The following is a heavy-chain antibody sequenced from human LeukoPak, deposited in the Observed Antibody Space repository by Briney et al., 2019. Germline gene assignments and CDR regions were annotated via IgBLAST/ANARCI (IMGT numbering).Heavy chain of an antibody. Sequence: SETLSLTCAVYGGSFSGCYWSWIRKPPGKGLEWIGEINHSGSTNYNPSLKSRVTIAVDTSKDQFSLKLRSVTAADTAVYYYARGRTYDPWGQGTLVTVSS. CDR2: INHSGST. CDR1: GGSFSGCY. V-gene: IGHV4-34*01. CDR3: ARGRTYDP. J-gene: IGHJ5*02.